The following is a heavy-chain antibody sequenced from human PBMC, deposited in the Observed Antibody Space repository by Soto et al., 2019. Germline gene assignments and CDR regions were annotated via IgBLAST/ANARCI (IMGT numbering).Heavy chain of an antibody. J-gene: IGHJ3*02. Sequence: GASVKVSCKASGYTFTSYDINWVRQATGQGLEWMGWMNPNSGNTGYAQKFQGRVTMTKNSSLSTAYLEVISLRSDDTAVYYCARGSGYSSGWYAFDICGQGTMVIVSS. CDR2: MNPNSGNT. CDR3: ARGSGYSSGWYAFDI. CDR1: GYTFTSYD. D-gene: IGHD6-19*01. V-gene: IGHV1-8*01.